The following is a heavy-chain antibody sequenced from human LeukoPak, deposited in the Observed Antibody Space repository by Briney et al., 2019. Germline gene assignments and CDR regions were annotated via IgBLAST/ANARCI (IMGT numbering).Heavy chain of an antibody. CDR3: ARSYYYDSSGFDY. J-gene: IGHJ4*02. CDR2: IYYSGST. CDR1: GGSISSYY. Sequence: SETLSLTCTVSGGSISSYYWSWIRQPPGKGLEWIGYIYYSGSTNYNPSLKSRVTISVDTSKNQFSLKLSSVTAADTAVYYCARSYYYDSSGFDYGGQGTLVTVSA. V-gene: IGHV4-59*08. D-gene: IGHD3-22*01.